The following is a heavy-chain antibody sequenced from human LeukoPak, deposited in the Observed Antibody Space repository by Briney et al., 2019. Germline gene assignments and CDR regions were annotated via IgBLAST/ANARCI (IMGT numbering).Heavy chain of an antibody. CDR3: AKDLAWNDAFDY. V-gene: IGHV3-30*02. J-gene: IGHJ4*02. CDR2: IRYDGSNK. CDR1: GFTFSSYS. D-gene: IGHD1-1*01. Sequence: PGGSLRLSCAASGFTFSSYSMNWVRQAPGKGLEWVAFIRYDGSNKYYADSVKGRFTISRDNSKNTLYLQMNSLRAEDTAVYYCAKDLAWNDAFDYWGQGTLVTVSS.